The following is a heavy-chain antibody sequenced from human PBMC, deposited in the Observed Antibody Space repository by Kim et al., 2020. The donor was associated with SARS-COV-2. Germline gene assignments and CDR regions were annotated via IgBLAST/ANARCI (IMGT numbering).Heavy chain of an antibody. CDR3: ARAVYDSSGYNAFDI. Sequence: SETLSLTCAVYGGSFSGYYWSWIRQPPGKGLEWIGEINHSGSTNYNPSLKSRVTISVDTSKNQFSLNLSSVTAADTAVYNCARAVYDSSGYNAFDIWGQGTMVTVSS. D-gene: IGHD3-22*01. V-gene: IGHV4-34*01. CDR1: GGSFSGYY. CDR2: INHSGST. J-gene: IGHJ3*02.